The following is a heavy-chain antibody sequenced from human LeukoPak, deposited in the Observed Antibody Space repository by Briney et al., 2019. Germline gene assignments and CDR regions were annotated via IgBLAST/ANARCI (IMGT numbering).Heavy chain of an antibody. CDR3: ARIAVAGRRPGKYWYFDL. CDR2: IYTSGST. J-gene: IGHJ2*01. V-gene: IGHV4-4*07. Sequence: KSSETLSLTCTVSGGSISSYYWSWIRQPAGKGLEWIGRIYTSGSTSYNPSLKSRVTISVDTSKNQFSLKLSSVTAADTAVYYCARIAVAGRRPGKYWYFDLWGRGTLVTVSS. D-gene: IGHD6-19*01. CDR1: GGSISSYY.